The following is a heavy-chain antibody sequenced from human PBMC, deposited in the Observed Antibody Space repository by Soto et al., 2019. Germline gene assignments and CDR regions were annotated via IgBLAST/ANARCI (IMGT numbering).Heavy chain of an antibody. J-gene: IGHJ4*02. Sequence: SLKVSFKASGVTFRSYSISCVRHSPGQGLEWMGGIIPIFGTANYAQKFQGRVTITADESTSTAYMELSSLRSEDTAVYYCARDAVNTMPYYFDYWGQGTLVTVSS. CDR3: ARDAVNTMPYYFDY. V-gene: IGHV1-69*13. D-gene: IGHD2-2*01. CDR2: IIPIFGTA. CDR1: GVTFRSYS.